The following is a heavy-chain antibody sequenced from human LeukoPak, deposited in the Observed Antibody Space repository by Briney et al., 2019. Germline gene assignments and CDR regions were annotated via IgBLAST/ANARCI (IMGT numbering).Heavy chain of an antibody. V-gene: IGHV1-2*02. CDR3: AVDKQRTLTFDY. CDR2: INPNSGGT. Sequence: ASVKVSCKASGYTFTGYYMHWVRQAPGQGLEWMGWINPNSGGTNYAQKFQGRVTMTRDTSTSTAYMELSRLRSDDTAVHYCAVDKQRTLTFDYWGQGTLVTVSS. J-gene: IGHJ4*02. CDR1: GYTFTGYY. D-gene: IGHD4-17*01.